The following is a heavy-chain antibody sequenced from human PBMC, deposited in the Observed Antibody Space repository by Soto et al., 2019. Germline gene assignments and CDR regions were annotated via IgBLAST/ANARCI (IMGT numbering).Heavy chain of an antibody. Sequence: SETLSLTCTVSGGSISSGDYYWSWIRQPPGKGLEAIGYISYSGSTYYNPSLKRRVTISVDTSKNQFSLKLRSVTAADTAVYYCARDRTYYYDSSGYTWDSYYYYYGMDVWGQGTTVTVSS. D-gene: IGHD3-22*01. CDR1: GGSISSGDYY. CDR2: ISYSGST. J-gene: IGHJ6*02. V-gene: IGHV4-30-4*01. CDR3: ARDRTYYYDSSGYTWDSYYYYYGMDV.